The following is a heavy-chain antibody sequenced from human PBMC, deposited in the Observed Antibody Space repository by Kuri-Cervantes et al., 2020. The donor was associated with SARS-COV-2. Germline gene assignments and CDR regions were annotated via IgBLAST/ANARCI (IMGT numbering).Heavy chain of an antibody. Sequence: SETLSLTCTVSGGSISSYYWSWIRQPPGKGLEWIGYIYYSGSTNYNPSPKSRVTISVDTSKNQFSLKLSSVTAADTAVYYCARIAARQILVDWGQGTLVTVSS. V-gene: IGHV4-59*01. J-gene: IGHJ4*02. CDR1: GGSISSYY. CDR2: IYYSGST. D-gene: IGHD6-6*01. CDR3: ARIAARQILVD.